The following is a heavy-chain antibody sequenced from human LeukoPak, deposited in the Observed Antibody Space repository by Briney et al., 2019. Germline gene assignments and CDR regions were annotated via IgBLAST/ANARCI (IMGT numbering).Heavy chain of an antibody. D-gene: IGHD3-10*01. V-gene: IGHV1-2*02. J-gene: IGHJ4*02. CDR1: GYTFTGYY. CDR2: INPNSGGT. CDR3: ATVRGLSIDPPDY. Sequence: GASVKVSCKASGYTFTGYYMHWVRQAPGQGLEWMGWINPNSGGTNYAQKFQGRVTMTRDTSISTAYMGLSRLRSDDTAVYYCATVRGLSIDPPDYWGQGTLVTVSS.